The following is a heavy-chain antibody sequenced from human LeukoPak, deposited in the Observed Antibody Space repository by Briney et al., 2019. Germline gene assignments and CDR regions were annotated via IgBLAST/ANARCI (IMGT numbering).Heavy chain of an antibody. V-gene: IGHV1-69*02. J-gene: IGHJ5*02. CDR2: IIPILGIA. D-gene: IGHD5-12*01. CDR3: ARLGYSGYEENNWFDP. Sequence: GASVKVSCKASGGTFSGYSIRWVRQAPGQGLEWMGRIIPILGIANYAQKFQGRVTITADKSTSTAYMELSSLRSEDTAVYYCARLGYSGYEENNWFDPWGQGTLVTVSS. CDR1: GGTFSGYS.